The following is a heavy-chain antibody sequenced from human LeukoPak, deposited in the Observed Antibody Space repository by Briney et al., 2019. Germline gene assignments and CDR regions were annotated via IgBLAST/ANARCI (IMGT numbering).Heavy chain of an antibody. CDR1: GFTFSTYA. D-gene: IGHD4-17*01. CDR3: ARGSTHDYGDYDFDY. CDR2: ISGSGDTT. V-gene: IGHV3-23*01. J-gene: IGHJ4*02. Sequence: PGGSLRLSCAASGFTFSTYAMSWVRQAPGKGLEWVSGISGSGDTTYYADSVKGRFTISRDSSKNTLYLQMNGLRTEDTAVYYCARGSTHDYGDYDFDYWGQGTLVTVSS.